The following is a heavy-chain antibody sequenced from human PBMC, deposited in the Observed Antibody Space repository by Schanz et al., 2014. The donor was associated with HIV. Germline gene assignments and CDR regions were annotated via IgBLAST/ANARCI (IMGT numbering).Heavy chain of an antibody. CDR3: AKSPIFGDVIFYGMDV. CDR1: GYTFSAYD. V-gene: IGHV1-8*02. D-gene: IGHD3-3*02. J-gene: IGHJ6*02. CDR2: MNPESGNT. Sequence: QVQLVQSGAEVKKPGASVEVSCEASGYTFSAYDINWVRQAPGQGLAWMGWMNPESGNTGIAEQFLGRLSLTRLTSTGTAYMYLDSLRSDDTAVYYCAKSPIFGDVIFYGMDVWGQGTTVTVSS.